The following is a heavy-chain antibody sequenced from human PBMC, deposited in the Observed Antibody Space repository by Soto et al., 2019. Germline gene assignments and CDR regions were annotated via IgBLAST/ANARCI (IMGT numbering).Heavy chain of an antibody. D-gene: IGHD6-13*01. CDR3: ARHIIAAADPNWFDP. CDR2: IDPSDSYT. J-gene: IGHJ5*02. Sequence: GESLKISCKGSGYSFTSYWISWVRQMPGKGLEWMGRIDPSDSYTNYSPSFQGHVTISADKSISTAYLQWSSLKASDTAMYYCARHIIAAADPNWFDPWGQGTLVTVYS. CDR1: GYSFTSYW. V-gene: IGHV5-10-1*01.